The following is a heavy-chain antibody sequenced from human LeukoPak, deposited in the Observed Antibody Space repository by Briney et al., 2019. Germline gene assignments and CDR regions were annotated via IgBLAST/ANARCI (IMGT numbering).Heavy chain of an antibody. J-gene: IGHJ4*02. Sequence: ASVKVSCKASGYTFTGYYMHWVRQAPGQGLEWMGRINPNSGGTNYAQKFQGRVTMTGDTSISTAYMELSRLRSDDTAVYYCARDILYCTNGVCYSTDFDYWGQGTLVTVSS. CDR3: ARDILYCTNGVCYSTDFDY. CDR1: GYTFTGYY. V-gene: IGHV1-2*06. CDR2: INPNSGGT. D-gene: IGHD2-8*01.